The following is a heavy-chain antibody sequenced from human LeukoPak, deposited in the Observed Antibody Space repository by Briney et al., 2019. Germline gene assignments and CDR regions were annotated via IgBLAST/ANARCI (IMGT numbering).Heavy chain of an antibody. V-gene: IGHV3-30-3*01. Sequence: GGSLRLSCAASGFTFSSYAMHWVRQAPGKGLEWVAVISYDGSNKYYADSVKGRFTISRDNSKNTLYLQMNSLRAEDTAVYYCAKAGQWLTAAPYYFDYWGQGTLVTVSS. CDR1: GFTFSSYA. CDR2: ISYDGSNK. D-gene: IGHD6-19*01. J-gene: IGHJ4*02. CDR3: AKAGQWLTAAPYYFDY.